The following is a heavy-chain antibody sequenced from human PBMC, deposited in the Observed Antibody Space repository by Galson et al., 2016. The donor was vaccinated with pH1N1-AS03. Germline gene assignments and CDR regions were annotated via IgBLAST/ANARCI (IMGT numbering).Heavy chain of an antibody. Sequence: SETLSLTCAVYGGSVSGYGWSWIRQSPGKGLEWIGEVIHGGSIIYNPSLTSRVTISGDTSRSQFSLQLNSVTAADTAVYYCARGRIVVGVVGPGRVRDYFDPWGQGTLVTVSS. J-gene: IGHJ5*02. CDR1: GGSVSGYG. D-gene: IGHD3-22*01. CDR3: ARGRIVVGVVGPGRVRDYFDP. CDR2: VIHGGSI. V-gene: IGHV4-34*01.